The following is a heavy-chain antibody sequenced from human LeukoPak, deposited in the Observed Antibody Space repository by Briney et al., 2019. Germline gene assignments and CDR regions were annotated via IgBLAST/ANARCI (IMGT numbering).Heavy chain of an antibody. CDR3: AREGVDIVVVPAAVHIDY. CDR1: GYTFTGYY. J-gene: IGHJ4*02. Sequence: ASVKVSCKASGYTFTGYYMHWVRQAPGQALEWMGWINPNSGGTNYAQQFQGRVTMTRDTSISTAYMELSRLRSDDTAVYYCAREGVDIVVVPAAVHIDYWGQGTLVTVSS. D-gene: IGHD2-2*01. V-gene: IGHV1-2*02. CDR2: INPNSGGT.